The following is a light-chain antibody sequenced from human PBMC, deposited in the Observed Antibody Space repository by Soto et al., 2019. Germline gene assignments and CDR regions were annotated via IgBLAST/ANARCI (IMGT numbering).Light chain of an antibody. Sequence: QSALTQPRSVSGSPGHSVTISCFGTSSDIGSYNAVSWYQQHPGKAPKLMIYEVSNRPSGVSVRFSASKSGNTASLTISGLQAEDEADYYCNSRGGSRPYYVFGTGTKVTVL. J-gene: IGLJ1*01. CDR1: SSDIGSYNA. CDR2: EVS. V-gene: IGLV2-11*01. CDR3: NSRGGSRPYYV.